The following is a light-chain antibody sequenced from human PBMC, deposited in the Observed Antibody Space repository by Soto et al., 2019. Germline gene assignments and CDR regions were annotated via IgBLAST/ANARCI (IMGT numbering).Light chain of an antibody. CDR1: QGISNY. Sequence: DIQVTQSPSSLSASVGDGVTMTCRASQGISNYLAWYQHKPGKVPKLLIYAASTLQSGVPSRFSGSGSGTDFTLTISSLQPEDVATYYCQKYNSAPLTFGGGTKVEIK. CDR3: QKYNSAPLT. J-gene: IGKJ4*01. V-gene: IGKV1-27*01. CDR2: AAS.